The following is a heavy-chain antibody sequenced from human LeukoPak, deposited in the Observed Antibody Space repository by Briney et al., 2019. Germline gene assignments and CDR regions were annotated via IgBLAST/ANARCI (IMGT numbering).Heavy chain of an antibody. D-gene: IGHD1-1*01. Sequence: ASVKVSCTASGYTFTLYAIRCVRQAPGQGLEWMGWISAYNDNTNYAQKLQGRVTMTADTSTSTAYMELRSLRSDDTAFYYGAREWYTAAYTRYLVDYWGHGALVTVSS. V-gene: IGHV1-18*01. CDR2: ISAYNDNT. CDR1: GYTFTLYA. J-gene: IGHJ4*03. CDR3: AREWYTAAYTRYLVDY.